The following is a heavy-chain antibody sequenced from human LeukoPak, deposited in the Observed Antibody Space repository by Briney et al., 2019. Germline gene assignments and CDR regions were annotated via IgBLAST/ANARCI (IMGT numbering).Heavy chain of an antibody. Sequence: GGSLRLSCAGSGFSFSHTWMNWVRQAPGKGLEYIGRIKSKTNGGEATEYAAAVTGRFFISRDDSASALYLHLNSLKTEDTAVYYCATDRIVGASAFDVWGQGTMVTVSS. V-gene: IGHV3-15*01. CDR2: IKSKTNGGEAT. J-gene: IGHJ3*01. CDR3: ATDRIVGASAFDV. D-gene: IGHD1-26*01. CDR1: GFSFSHTW.